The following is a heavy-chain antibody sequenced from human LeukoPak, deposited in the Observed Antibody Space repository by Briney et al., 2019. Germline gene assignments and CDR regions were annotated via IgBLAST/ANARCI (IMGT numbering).Heavy chain of an antibody. Sequence: ASVKVSCKASGYTFTGYYMHWVRQAPGQGLEWMGWINPNSGGTNYAQKFQGRVTMTRDTSISTAYMELSRLRSDDTAVYYCARDLRRGIVATIYNYWGQGTLVTVSS. V-gene: IGHV1-2*02. J-gene: IGHJ4*02. CDR2: INPNSGGT. D-gene: IGHD5-12*01. CDR3: ARDLRRGIVATIYNY. CDR1: GYTFTGYY.